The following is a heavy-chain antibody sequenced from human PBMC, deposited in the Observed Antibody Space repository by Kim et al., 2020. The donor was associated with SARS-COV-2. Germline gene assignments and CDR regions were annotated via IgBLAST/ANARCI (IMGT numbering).Heavy chain of an antibody. CDR2: MNPNSGNT. CDR1: GYTFTSYD. D-gene: IGHD4-17*01. J-gene: IGHJ5*02. CDR3: ARGGDDYGEKEWFDP. Sequence: ASVKVSCKASGYTFTSYDINWVRQATGQGLEWMGWMNPNSGNTGYAQKFQGRVTMTRNTSISTAYMELSSLRSEDTAVYYCARGGDDYGEKEWFDPWGQGTLVTVSS. V-gene: IGHV1-8*01.